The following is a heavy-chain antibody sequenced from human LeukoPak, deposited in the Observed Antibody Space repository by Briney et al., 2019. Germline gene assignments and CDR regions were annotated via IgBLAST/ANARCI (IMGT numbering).Heavy chain of an antibody. CDR1: GFTFSDYY. CDR2: ISSSGSTI. Sequence: GGSLRLSCAASGFTFSDYYMSWIRQAPGKGLEWVSYISSSGSTIYHADSVKGRFTISRDNAKNSLYLQMNSLRAEDTAVYYCATEWGIAVASYYFDYWGQGTLVTVSS. D-gene: IGHD6-19*01. J-gene: IGHJ4*02. V-gene: IGHV3-11*04. CDR3: ATEWGIAVASYYFDY.